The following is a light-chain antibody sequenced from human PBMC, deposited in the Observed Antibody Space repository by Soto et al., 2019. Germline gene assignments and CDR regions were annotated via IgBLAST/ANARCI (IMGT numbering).Light chain of an antibody. CDR1: SSDVGGYDF. V-gene: IGLV2-11*01. J-gene: IGLJ1*01. CDR2: DVS. Sequence: QSALTQPRSVSGSPGQSVTISCTGTSSDVGGYDFVSWFQHHPGKPPKLIMYDVSKRPSGVPDRFSGSKSGNTASLTISGLQAEDEADYYCCSYAGRYTFVFGTGTKLTVL. CDR3: CSYAGRYTFV.